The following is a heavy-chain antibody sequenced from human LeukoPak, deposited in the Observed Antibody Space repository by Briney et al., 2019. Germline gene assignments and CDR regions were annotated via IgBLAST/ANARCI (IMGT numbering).Heavy chain of an antibody. CDR3: ARDSLYYDILTGYYP. V-gene: IGHV4-59*12. Sequence: PSETLSLTCTVSGGSISSYYWSWIRQPPGKGLEWIGYIYYSRSTNYNPSLKSRVTISVDTSKNQFSLKLSSVTAADTAVYYCARDSLYYDILTGYYPWGQGTLVTVSS. D-gene: IGHD3-9*01. J-gene: IGHJ5*02. CDR2: IYYSRST. CDR1: GGSISSYY.